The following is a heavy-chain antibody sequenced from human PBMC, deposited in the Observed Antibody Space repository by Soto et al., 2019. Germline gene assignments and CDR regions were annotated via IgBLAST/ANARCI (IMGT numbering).Heavy chain of an antibody. D-gene: IGHD3-10*01. Sequence: EASVKVSCKASGGTFSSYAISWVRQAPGQGLEWMGGIIPIFGTANYAQKFQGRVTITADESTSTAYMELSSLRSEDTAMYYCASSALGYYYGMDVWGQGTTVTVSS. CDR2: IIPIFGTA. J-gene: IGHJ6*02. V-gene: IGHV1-69*13. CDR3: ASSALGYYYGMDV. CDR1: GGTFSSYA.